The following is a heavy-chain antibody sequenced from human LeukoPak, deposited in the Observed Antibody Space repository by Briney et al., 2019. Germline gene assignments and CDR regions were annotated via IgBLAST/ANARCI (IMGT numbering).Heavy chain of an antibody. D-gene: IGHD6-19*01. CDR3: AKGIAVAGISYYGMDV. CDR2: ISGSGGST. J-gene: IGHJ6*02. CDR1: GFTFSSYA. V-gene: IGHV3-23*01. Sequence: PGGSLRLSCAASGFTFSSYAMSWVRQAPGKGLEWVSAISGSGGSTYYADSVKGRFTISRDNSKDTLYLQMNSLRAEDTAVYYCAKGIAVAGISYYGMDVWGQGTTVTVSS.